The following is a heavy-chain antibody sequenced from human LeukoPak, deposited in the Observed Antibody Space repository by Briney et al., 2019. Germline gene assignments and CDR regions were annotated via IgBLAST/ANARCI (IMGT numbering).Heavy chain of an antibody. CDR1: GGSISSGSYY. V-gene: IGHV4-61*09. CDR2: IYTSRST. Sequence: SETLSLTCTVSGGSISSGSYYWSWIRQPAGKGLEWIGHIYTSRSTNYNPSLKSRVTISVDTSKNQFSLKLNSVTAADTAVYYCARDRGSSGWFDYWGQGSLVTVSS. J-gene: IGHJ4*02. D-gene: IGHD6-19*01. CDR3: ARDRGSSGWFDY.